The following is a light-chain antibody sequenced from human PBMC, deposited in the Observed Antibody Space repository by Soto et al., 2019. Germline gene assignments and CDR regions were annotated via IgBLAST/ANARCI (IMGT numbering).Light chain of an antibody. CDR2: AAS. Sequence: DIQMTQSPSSLSASVGDRVTITCRASQSISSYLNWYQLKPGKAPKLLIIAASSLQSGVPSRFSGSGSGTDFTLTISSLQPEDFATYYCQQSYSTPPWTFGQGTKVEIK. CDR3: QQSYSTPPWT. J-gene: IGKJ1*01. CDR1: QSISSY. V-gene: IGKV1-39*01.